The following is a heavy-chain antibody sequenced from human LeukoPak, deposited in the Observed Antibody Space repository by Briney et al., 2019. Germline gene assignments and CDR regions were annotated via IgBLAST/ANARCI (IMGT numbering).Heavy chain of an antibody. CDR2: ITGSGGST. D-gene: IGHD6-19*01. Sequence: GGSLRLSCAASGFTFSSYAMSWVRQAPGEGLEWVSAITGSGGSTYYADSVKGRFTISRDNSKDTLYLQMNSLRVEDTAVYYCAKERGGWYYDYWGQGTLVTVSS. J-gene: IGHJ4*02. CDR1: GFTFSSYA. CDR3: AKERGGWYYDY. V-gene: IGHV3-23*01.